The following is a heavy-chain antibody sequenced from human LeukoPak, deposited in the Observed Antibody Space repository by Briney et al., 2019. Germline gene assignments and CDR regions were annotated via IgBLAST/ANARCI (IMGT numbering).Heavy chain of an antibody. CDR1: GFTFGSYA. D-gene: IGHD3-3*01. J-gene: IGHJ4*02. CDR2: ISYDGSNK. Sequence: GRSLRLSCAASGFTFGSYAMHWVRQAPGKGLERVAVISYDGSNKYYADSVKGRFTISRDNSKNTLYLQMSSLRAEDTAVYYCVRDRPPYYDFWSGLDYWGQGTLVTVSS. V-gene: IGHV3-30-3*01. CDR3: VRDRPPYYDFWSGLDY.